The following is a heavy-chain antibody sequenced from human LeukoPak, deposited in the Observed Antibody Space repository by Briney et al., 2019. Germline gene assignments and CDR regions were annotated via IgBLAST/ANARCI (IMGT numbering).Heavy chain of an antibody. Sequence: PSETLSLTCAVYGGSFSGYYWSWIRQPPGKGLEWIGEINHSGGTNYNPSLKSRVTISVDTSKNQFSLKLSSVTAADTAVYYCARVTEYYYDSSGYYPTDAFDIWGQGTMVTVSS. D-gene: IGHD3-22*01. CDR1: GGSFSGYY. J-gene: IGHJ3*02. V-gene: IGHV4-34*01. CDR2: INHSGGT. CDR3: ARVTEYYYDSSGYYPTDAFDI.